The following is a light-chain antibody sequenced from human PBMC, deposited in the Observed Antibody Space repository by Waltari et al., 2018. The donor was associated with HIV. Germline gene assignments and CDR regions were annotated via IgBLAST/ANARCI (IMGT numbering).Light chain of an antibody. CDR1: KSHIGNNL. J-gene: IGLJ2*01. CDR2: RNE. V-gene: IGLV1-47*01. CDR3: ASWDDNLGHWI. Sequence: QPKMTQAPSASKTPGQRTTMSCSGSKSHIGNNLIYWYQQIAGAAPRLVMARNEQRPAVVPDRFSGTKSGTSAFLAITGLRLDDEATYFCASWDDNLGHWIFGGGTKLTVL.